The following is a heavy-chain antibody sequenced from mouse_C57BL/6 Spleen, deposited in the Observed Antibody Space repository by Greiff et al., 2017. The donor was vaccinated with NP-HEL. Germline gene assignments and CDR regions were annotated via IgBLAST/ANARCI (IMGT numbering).Heavy chain of an antibody. J-gene: IGHJ1*03. CDR3: ARILYDVGWYFDV. D-gene: IGHD2-3*01. CDR2: ISYDGSN. CDR1: GYSITSGYY. Sequence: EVQRVESGPGLVKPSQSLSLTCSVTGYSITSGYYWNWIRQFPGNQLEWMGYISYDGSNNYNPSLKNRISITRDTSKNQFFLKLNSVTTYDTATYYCARILYDVGWYFDVWGTGTTVTVSS. V-gene: IGHV3-6*01.